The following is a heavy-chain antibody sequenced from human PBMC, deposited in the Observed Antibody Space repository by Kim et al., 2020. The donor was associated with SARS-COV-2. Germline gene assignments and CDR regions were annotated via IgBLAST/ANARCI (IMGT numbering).Heavy chain of an antibody. Sequence: GGSLRLSCAASGFTFSSYGMHWVRQAPGKGLEWVAVISYDGSNKYYADSVKGRFTISRDNSKNTLYLQMNSLRAEDTALYYCAKDRAGDIVVVVAAPDVWGQGTTVTVSS. D-gene: IGHD2-15*01. CDR1: GFTFSSYG. J-gene: IGHJ6*02. CDR3: AKDRAGDIVVVVAAPDV. V-gene: IGHV3-30*18. CDR2: ISYDGSNK.